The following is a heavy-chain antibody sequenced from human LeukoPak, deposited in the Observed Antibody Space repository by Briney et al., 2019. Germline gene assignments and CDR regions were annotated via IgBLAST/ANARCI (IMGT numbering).Heavy chain of an antibody. CDR2: IYSGGST. CDR3: ASVTTRNYYYYYGMDV. V-gene: IGHV3-66*01. CDR1: GFTVSSNY. J-gene: IGHJ6*02. D-gene: IGHD4-11*01. Sequence: GGSLRLSCAASGFTVSSNYMSWVRQPPGKGLEWVSVIYSGGSTYYSDSVKGRFTISRDNSKNTLYLQMNSLRAEDTAVYYCASVTTRNYYYYYGMDVWGQGTTVTVSS.